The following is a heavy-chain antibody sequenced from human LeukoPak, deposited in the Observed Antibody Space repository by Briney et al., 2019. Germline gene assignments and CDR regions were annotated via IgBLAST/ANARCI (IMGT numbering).Heavy chain of an antibody. V-gene: IGHV3-48*03. CDR2: ISSSGSTI. CDR1: GFTFSSYE. Sequence: GGSLRLSCAASGFTFSSYEMNWVRQAPGKGLEWVSYISSSGSTIYYADSVKGRFTISRDNAKNSLYLEMNSLRAEDTAVYYCARIYYYMDVWGKGTTVTISS. CDR3: ARIYYYMDV. J-gene: IGHJ6*03.